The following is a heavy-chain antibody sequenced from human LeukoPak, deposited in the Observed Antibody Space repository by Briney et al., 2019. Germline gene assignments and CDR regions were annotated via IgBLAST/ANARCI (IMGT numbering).Heavy chain of an antibody. D-gene: IGHD2-21*02. Sequence: PSETLSLTCTVSGGSISIYYWSWHRQPPGKGLEWIGYIYYSGSTNYNPSLKSRVTISGDKSKNKFSLKLSSVTAADTAVYYCARVVVTAMGPYYYYYMDVWGKGTTVTLSS. V-gene: IGHV4-59*01. CDR3: ARVVVTAMGPYYYYYMDV. J-gene: IGHJ6*03. CDR2: IYYSGST. CDR1: GGSISIYY.